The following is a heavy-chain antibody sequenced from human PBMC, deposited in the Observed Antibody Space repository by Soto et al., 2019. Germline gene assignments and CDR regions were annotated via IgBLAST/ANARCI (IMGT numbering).Heavy chain of an antibody. Sequence: EVQLVESGGDLIQPGGSLRLFCAASGFTVSSNYMSWVRQAPGKGLEWVSVIYSGGSTYYADSVKGRFTISRDNSKNTLYLQMNTLRAEDTAVYYCARTVVATPYYFDYWGLGTLVTVSS. V-gene: IGHV3-53*01. CDR3: ARTVVATPYYFDY. CDR1: GFTVSSNY. J-gene: IGHJ4*02. CDR2: IYSGGST. D-gene: IGHD2-2*01.